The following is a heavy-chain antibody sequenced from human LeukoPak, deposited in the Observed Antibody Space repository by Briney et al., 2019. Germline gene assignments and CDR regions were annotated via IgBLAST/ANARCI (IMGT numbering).Heavy chain of an antibody. V-gene: IGHV4-39*07. CDR2: IYYSGST. Sequence: SETLSLSCTVSGGSISSSSYYWGWIRQPPGKGLEWIGSIYYSGSTYYNPSLKSRVTISVDTSKNQFSLKLSSVTAADTAVYYCARDWDSSGYIPHWFDPWGQGTLVTVSS. J-gene: IGHJ5*02. CDR1: GGSISSSSYY. CDR3: ARDWDSSGYIPHWFDP. D-gene: IGHD3-22*01.